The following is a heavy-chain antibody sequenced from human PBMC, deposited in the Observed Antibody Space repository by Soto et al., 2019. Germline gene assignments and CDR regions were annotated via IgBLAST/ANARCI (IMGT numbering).Heavy chain of an antibody. CDR2: IFGGDTT. V-gene: IGHV3-53*02. CDR3: ARDGGSGSYSQDSDYYGMDV. CDR1: GFTVSSTY. D-gene: IGHD3-10*01. J-gene: IGHJ6*01. Sequence: EVQLVETGGGLIQPGGSLRLSCAASGFTVSSTYMTWVRQAPGKGLEWVSFIFGGDTTYYADSVKGRFTISRDNSKNTLYLQMNSLRAEDTAVYFCARDGGSGSYSQDSDYYGMDVW.